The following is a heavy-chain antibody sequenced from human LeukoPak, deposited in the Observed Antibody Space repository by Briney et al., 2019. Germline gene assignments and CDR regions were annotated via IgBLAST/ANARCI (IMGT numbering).Heavy chain of an antibody. CDR1: GGSISSSSYY. V-gene: IGHV4-39*01. D-gene: IGHD6-19*01. J-gene: IGHJ4*02. Sequence: PSETLSLTCTVSGGSISSSSYYWGWIHQPPGKGLEWIGSIYYSGSTYYNPSLKSRVTISVDTSKNQFSLKLSSVTAADTAVYYCASPAVAGTGFDYWGQGTLVTVSS. CDR3: ASPAVAGTGFDY. CDR2: IYYSGST.